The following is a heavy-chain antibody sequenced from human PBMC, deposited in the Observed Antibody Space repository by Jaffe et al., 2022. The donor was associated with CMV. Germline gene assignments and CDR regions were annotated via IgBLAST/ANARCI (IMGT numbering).Heavy chain of an antibody. CDR2: INSDGSST. D-gene: IGHD3-10*01. Sequence: EVQLVESGGGLVQPGGSLRLSCAASGFTFSSYWMHWVRQAPGKGLVWVSRINSDGSSTSYADSVKGRFTISRDNAKNTLYLQMNSLRAEDTAVYYCARAHYYGSGSYGGGWDYWGQGTLVTVSS. V-gene: IGHV3-74*01. CDR1: GFTFSSYW. CDR3: ARAHYYGSGSYGGGWDY. J-gene: IGHJ4*02.